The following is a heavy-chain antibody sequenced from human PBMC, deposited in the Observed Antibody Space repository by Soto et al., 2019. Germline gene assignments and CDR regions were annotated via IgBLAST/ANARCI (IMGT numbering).Heavy chain of an antibody. Sequence: GASLKVSCKASGYTFTSYGISWVRQAPGQGLEWMGWISAYNGNTNYAQKLQGRVTMTTDTSTSTAYMELRSLRSDDTAVYYCARAYCSSTSCYPPIFAGRYYYGMDVWGQGTTVTVSS. CDR1: GYTFTSYG. D-gene: IGHD2-2*01. CDR3: ARAYCSSTSCYPPIFAGRYYYGMDV. V-gene: IGHV1-18*01. J-gene: IGHJ6*02. CDR2: ISAYNGNT.